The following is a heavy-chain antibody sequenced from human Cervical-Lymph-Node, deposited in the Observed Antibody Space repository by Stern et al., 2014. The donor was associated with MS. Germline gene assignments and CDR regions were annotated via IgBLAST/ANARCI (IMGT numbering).Heavy chain of an antibody. CDR2: ISGYDGDT. J-gene: IGHJ6*02. Sequence: VPLVESGADVKKPGASVKVSCKASSYTFSSYGIAWVRQAPGQGLEWMGWISGYDGDTNYAPKLQGRVTLTTDPSTRTAYMEIRSLRFDDTAVYYCARAYFDSYGLDVWGQGTTVTVSS. V-gene: IGHV1-18*04. D-gene: IGHD3-9*01. CDR3: ARAYFDSYGLDV. CDR1: SYTFSSYG.